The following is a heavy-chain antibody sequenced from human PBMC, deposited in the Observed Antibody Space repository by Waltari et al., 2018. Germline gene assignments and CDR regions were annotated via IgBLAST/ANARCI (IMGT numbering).Heavy chain of an antibody. J-gene: IGHJ4*02. Sequence: EVQLVESGGGVLRPGGSLSLSCAASGFTFDDYGMRWVRQAPGKGLEWVSGINWNGGSTGYADSVKGRFTISRDNAKNSLYLQMNSLRAEDTALYYCASGITGTTIQDYWGQGTLVTVSS. D-gene: IGHD1-20*01. CDR1: GFTFDDYG. V-gene: IGHV3-20*04. CDR3: ASGITGTTIQDY. CDR2: INWNGGST.